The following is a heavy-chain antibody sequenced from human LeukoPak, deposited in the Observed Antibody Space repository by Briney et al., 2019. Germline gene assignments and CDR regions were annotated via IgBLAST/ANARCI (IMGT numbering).Heavy chain of an antibody. Sequence: PGGSLRLSCAASGFTFSSYSMNWVRQAPGKGLEWVSSISSSSSYIYYADSVKGRFTISRDNAKNSLYLHMNSLRSEDTAVYYCASLDRYSSSDYWGQGTLVTVSS. D-gene: IGHD6-6*01. CDR3: ASLDRYSSSDY. CDR2: ISSSSSYI. V-gene: IGHV3-21*04. CDR1: GFTFSSYS. J-gene: IGHJ4*02.